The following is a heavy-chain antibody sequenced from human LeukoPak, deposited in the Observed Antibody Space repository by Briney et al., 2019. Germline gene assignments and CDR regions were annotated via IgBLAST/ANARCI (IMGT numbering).Heavy chain of an antibody. Sequence: GASVKVSCKASGYTFTSYAMNWVRQAPGQGLEWMGWFSPYNGDTKYAPKLKGRVTLTADTLTSTAYMELRTLISDDTATYYCAIGQGVITWGGADVYDVWGQGTTVIVSS. V-gene: IGHV1-18*01. CDR1: GYTFTSYA. J-gene: IGHJ3*01. CDR3: AIGQGVITWGGADVYDV. D-gene: IGHD3-16*01. CDR2: FSPYNGDT.